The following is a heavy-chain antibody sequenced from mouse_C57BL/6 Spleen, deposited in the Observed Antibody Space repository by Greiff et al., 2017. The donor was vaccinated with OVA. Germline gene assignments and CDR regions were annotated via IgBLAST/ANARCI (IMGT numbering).Heavy chain of an antibody. D-gene: IGHD2-3*01. Sequence: EVQLVESGGGLVKPGGSLKLSCAASGFTFSSYTMSWVRQTPEKRLEWVATISGGGGNTYYPDSVKGRFTISRDNAKNTLYLQMSSLRSEDTALDYCARRDDGYYDWYFDVWGTGTTVTVSS. CDR3: ARRDDGYYDWYFDV. V-gene: IGHV5-9*01. J-gene: IGHJ1*03. CDR2: ISGGGGNT. CDR1: GFTFSSYT.